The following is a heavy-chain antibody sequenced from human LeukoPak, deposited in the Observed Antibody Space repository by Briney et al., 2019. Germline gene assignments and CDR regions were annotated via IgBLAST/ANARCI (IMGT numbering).Heavy chain of an antibody. D-gene: IGHD5-24*01. Sequence: AGGSLRLSCAASGFTVSSNYMSWVRQAPGKGLEWVANIKQDGSEKYYVDSVKGRFTISRDNAKNSLYLQMNSLRAEDTAVYYCARKSLRWRLFDYWGQGTLVTVSS. J-gene: IGHJ4*02. V-gene: IGHV3-7*01. CDR3: ARKSLRWRLFDY. CDR1: GFTVSSNY. CDR2: IKQDGSEK.